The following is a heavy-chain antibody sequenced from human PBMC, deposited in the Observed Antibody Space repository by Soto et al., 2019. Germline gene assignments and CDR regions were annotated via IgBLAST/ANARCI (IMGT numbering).Heavy chain of an antibody. CDR1: GYTFTNYA. D-gene: IGHD2-15*01. J-gene: IGHJ5*02. CDR3: ALDTDCSGGSCYSSFLDP. Sequence: ASVKVSCKASGYTFTNYAMHWVRQAPGQRLEWMGWINAGNGNTKYSQKFQGRVTITRDTSASTAYMELSSLRSEDTAVYYCALDTDCSGGSCYSSFLDPWGQGTLVTVSS. CDR2: INAGNGNT. V-gene: IGHV1-3*01.